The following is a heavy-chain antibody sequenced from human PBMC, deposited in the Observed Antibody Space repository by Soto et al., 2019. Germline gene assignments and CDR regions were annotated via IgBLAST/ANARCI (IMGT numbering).Heavy chain of an antibody. V-gene: IGHV4-39*01. D-gene: IGHD2-2*01. CDR1: GDSISSSSYY. CDR3: VPRGPNFYYYGVDV. J-gene: IGHJ6*02. Sequence: QLQLQESGPGLVKPSETLSLTCAVSGDSISSSSYYWGWIRQPPGKGLEWIGSIYSSGNTYYNPSLKSRVTISVDPSRNQFSLKLTSVTAADTAVYYCVPRGPNFYYYGVDVWGQGTTVTVSS. CDR2: IYSSGNT.